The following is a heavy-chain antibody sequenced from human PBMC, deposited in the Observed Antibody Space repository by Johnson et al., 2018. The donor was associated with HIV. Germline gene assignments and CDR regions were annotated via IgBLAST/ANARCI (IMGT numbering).Heavy chain of an antibody. Sequence: VQLVESGGGVVRPGGSLRISCAGSGFKFGDYGMSWVRKGPKKGLEWVSGINWNGGSKNYADSVQGRFAISRDNAKNSLYLQMNSLRAEDTALYYCARVITVGGGIDSDDAFDVWGHGTMVTVSS. CDR2: INWNGGSK. CDR1: GFKFGDYG. D-gene: IGHD3-16*01. CDR3: ARVITVGGGIDSDDAFDV. V-gene: IGHV3-20*04. J-gene: IGHJ3*01.